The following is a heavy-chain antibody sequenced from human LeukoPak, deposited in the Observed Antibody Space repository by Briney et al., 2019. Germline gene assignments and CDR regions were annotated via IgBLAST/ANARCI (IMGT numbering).Heavy chain of an antibody. J-gene: IGHJ6*02. V-gene: IGHV3-23*01. CDR2: ISGSGGST. CDR1: GFTFSSYA. Sequence: GGSLRLSCAASGFTFSSYAMSWVRQAPGKGLEWVSAISGSGGSTYYADSVKGRFTISRDNSKNTLYLQMNSLRAEDTAVYYCAKSGGLGSYYYYGMDVWGQGTTVTVS. D-gene: IGHD3-10*01. CDR3: AKSGGLGSYYYYGMDV.